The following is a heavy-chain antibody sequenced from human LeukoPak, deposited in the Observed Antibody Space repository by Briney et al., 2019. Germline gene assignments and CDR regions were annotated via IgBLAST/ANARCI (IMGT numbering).Heavy chain of an antibody. V-gene: IGHV3-15*01. Sequence: KPGGSLRLSCAASGFTFTNAWMSWVRQAPGKGLEWVGRVKNEPDGGTTDYAAPVKGRFTISRDDSKNTLYLQMNSLKTEDTAVYYCATDRYCSSTSCPLTFDFWGQGTLVTVSS. CDR1: GFTFTNAW. J-gene: IGHJ4*02. D-gene: IGHD2-2*01. CDR2: VKNEPDGGTT. CDR3: ATDRYCSSTSCPLTFDF.